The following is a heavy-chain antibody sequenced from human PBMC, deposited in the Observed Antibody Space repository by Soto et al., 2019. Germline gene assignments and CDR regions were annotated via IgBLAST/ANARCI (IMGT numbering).Heavy chain of an antibody. CDR2: VHYSGNT. Sequence: SETLSLTCTVSGYSISSGYHWSFIRQPPGKGLEWLGSVHYSGNTYYNPSLKSRLTISVDMSKNQFSLNLSSVTAADTAVYYCARQDRVVAEGRWFDPWGQGTLVTVSS. CDR1: GYSISSGYH. D-gene: IGHD2-15*01. V-gene: IGHV4-38-2*02. CDR3: ARQDRVVAEGRWFDP. J-gene: IGHJ5*02.